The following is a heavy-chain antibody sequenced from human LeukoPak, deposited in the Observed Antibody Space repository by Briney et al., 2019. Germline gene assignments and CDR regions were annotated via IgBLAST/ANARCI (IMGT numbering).Heavy chain of an antibody. CDR2: IYHSGST. V-gene: IGHV4-30-2*01. CDR3: ARVVVYYYYMDV. CDR1: GGSISSGGYY. Sequence: SQTLSLTCTVSGGSISSGGYYWSWIRQPPGKGLEWIGYIYHSGSTYYNPSLKSRVTISVDTSKNQFPLKLSSVTAADTAVYYCARVVVYYYYMDVWGKGTTVTVSS. J-gene: IGHJ6*03.